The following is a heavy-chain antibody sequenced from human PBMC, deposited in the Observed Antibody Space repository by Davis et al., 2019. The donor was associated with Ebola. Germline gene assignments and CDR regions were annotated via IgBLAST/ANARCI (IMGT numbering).Heavy chain of an antibody. Sequence: PGGSLRLSCAASGFTLMSYAVSWVRQAPGKGLEWVSTLGTSADTYYADSVKGRFTISRDNSKNTLYLQMNGLRVEDTAIYFCVKDTSNIWFDIWGQGTMVTVSS. J-gene: IGHJ3*02. D-gene: IGHD1-26*01. CDR1: GFTLMSYA. CDR2: LGTSADT. V-gene: IGHV3-23*01. CDR3: VKDTSNIWFDI.